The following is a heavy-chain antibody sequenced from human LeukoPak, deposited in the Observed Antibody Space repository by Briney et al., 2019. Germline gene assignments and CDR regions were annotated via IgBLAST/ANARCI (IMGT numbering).Heavy chain of an antibody. V-gene: IGHV3-7*03. J-gene: IGHJ4*02. CDR1: GFTFSSYA. Sequence: GGSLRLSCAASGFTFSSYAMSWVRQAPGKGLEWVATIKLDGSEKNYVDSVKGRFTISRDNTKNSLYQQMNSLRAEDTAVFYCARDQYDTWSRRGNFDSWGQGTLVIVSS. CDR3: ARDQYDTWSRRGNFDS. CDR2: IKLDGSEK. D-gene: IGHD3-3*01.